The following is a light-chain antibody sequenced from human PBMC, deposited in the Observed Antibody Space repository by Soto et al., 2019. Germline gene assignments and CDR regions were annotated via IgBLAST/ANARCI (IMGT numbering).Light chain of an antibody. CDR2: SNN. J-gene: IGLJ1*01. CDR3: STWDDSLNGYV. Sequence: QSVRTQTPSASGTPGQRVSISCSGVGINTVHSYQQRPGTAPKRLIHSNNQRPSGVPDRFSGSKSGTAASLAISGLQSEDEADYYCSTWDDSLNGYVFGTGTKVTVL. V-gene: IGLV1-44*01. CDR1: GINT.